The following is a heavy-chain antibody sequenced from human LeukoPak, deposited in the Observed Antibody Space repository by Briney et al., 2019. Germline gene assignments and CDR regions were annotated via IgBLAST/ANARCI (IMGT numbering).Heavy chain of an antibody. V-gene: IGHV4-59*01. CDR3: ARERRYYYGSGTYYNTLDY. J-gene: IGHJ4*02. D-gene: IGHD3-10*01. CDR2: IYYSGSA. CDR1: GGSISSYS. Sequence: PSETLSLTCTVSGGSISSYSWSWIRQSPGKGLEWKGYIYYSGSANYNPSLESRVSISVDTSKNKFSLKLSSVTAADTAVYYCARERRYYYGSGTYYNTLDYWGQGTLVTVSS.